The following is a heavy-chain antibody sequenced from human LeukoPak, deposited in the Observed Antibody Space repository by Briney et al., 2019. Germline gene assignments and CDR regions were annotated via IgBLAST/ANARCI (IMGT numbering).Heavy chain of an antibody. CDR3: ARYLGGPMLDD. Sequence: SETLSLTCTVSGGSITITSYYWGWIRQPPGKGLEWIGSVYSSGNSYYSLSLKSRVTISIDTSKNQFSLKVRSVTAADTAVHYCARYLGGPMLDDWGQGTLVTVSS. CDR2: VYSSGNS. J-gene: IGHJ4*02. V-gene: IGHV4-39*01. CDR1: GGSITITSYY. D-gene: IGHD3-9*01.